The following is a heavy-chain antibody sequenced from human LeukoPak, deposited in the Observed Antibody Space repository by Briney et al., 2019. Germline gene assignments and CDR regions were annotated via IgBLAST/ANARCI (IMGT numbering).Heavy chain of an antibody. CDR1: GYTFSNYG. V-gene: IGHV1-18*01. CDR3: AGHGAGSYYHDY. D-gene: IGHD3-10*01. Sequence: GASVKVSCKASGYTFSNYGISWVRQAPGPGLEWMGGISAHNGNTDYAQNLQDRVTMTTDTSTNTAYMELRSRRSDDAAVDYCAGHGAGSYYHDYWGQGTLVTVSS. CDR2: ISAHNGNT. J-gene: IGHJ4*02.